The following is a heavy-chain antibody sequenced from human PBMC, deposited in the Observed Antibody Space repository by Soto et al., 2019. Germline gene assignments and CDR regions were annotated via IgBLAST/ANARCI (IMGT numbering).Heavy chain of an antibody. V-gene: IGHV1-69*01. D-gene: IGHD2-15*01. CDR2: IIPIFGTA. J-gene: IGHJ6*02. CDR1: GGTFSSYA. Sequence: QVQLVQSGAEVKKPGSSVKVSCKAPGGTFSSYAISWVRQAPGQGLEWMGGIIPIFGTANYAQKFQGRVTITADESTSTGYMELSSLRSEDTAVYYCARSQGGSSSLDIYYYYYYGMDVWVQGTTVTVSS. CDR3: ARSQGGSSSLDIYYYYYYGMDV.